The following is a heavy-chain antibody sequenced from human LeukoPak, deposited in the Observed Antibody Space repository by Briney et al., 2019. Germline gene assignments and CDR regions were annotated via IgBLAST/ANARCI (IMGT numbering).Heavy chain of an antibody. V-gene: IGHV1-18*01. D-gene: IGHD1-26*01. CDR2: ISAYNGNT. Sequence: GASVKVSCKASGYTFTSYGISWVRQAPGQGLEWMGWISAYNGNTNYAQKLQGRVTMTTDTSTSTAYMELRSLRSDDTAVYYCARDEGATHSLGYYYGMDVWGQGTTVTVSS. J-gene: IGHJ6*02. CDR3: ARDEGATHSLGYYYGMDV. CDR1: GYTFTSYG.